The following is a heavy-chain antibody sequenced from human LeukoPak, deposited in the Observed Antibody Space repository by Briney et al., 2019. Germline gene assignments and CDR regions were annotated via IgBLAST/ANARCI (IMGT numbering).Heavy chain of an antibody. V-gene: IGHV3-21*01. J-gene: IGHJ6*03. Sequence: KTGGSLRLSCAASGFTFSSYSMNWVRQAPGKGLEWVSSISSTSSYIFYSESLEGRFTISRDNAKKSLYLQVNSLRAEDTAVYYCARDGNNFWSGYPPYYMDVWGKGTTVTVSS. D-gene: IGHD3-3*01. CDR3: ARDGNNFWSGYPPYYMDV. CDR1: GFTFSSYS. CDR2: ISSTSSYI.